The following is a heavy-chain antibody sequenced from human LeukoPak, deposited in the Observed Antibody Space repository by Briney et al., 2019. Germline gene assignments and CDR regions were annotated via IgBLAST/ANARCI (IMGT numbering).Heavy chain of an antibody. Sequence: EGSLRLSCAASGFTFSGYAMNWVRQAPGKGLEWVSGISGSGGSTFYADSVKGRFTISRDISKNTLYLQMNSLRAEDTAVYYCAKVKVFGSYDYWGQGTLVTVSS. CDR2: ISGSGGST. J-gene: IGHJ4*02. CDR1: GFTFSGYA. CDR3: AKVKVFGSYDY. D-gene: IGHD3-3*01. V-gene: IGHV3-23*01.